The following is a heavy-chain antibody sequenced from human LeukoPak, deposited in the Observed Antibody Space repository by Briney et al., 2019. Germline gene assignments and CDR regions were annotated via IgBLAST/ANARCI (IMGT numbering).Heavy chain of an antibody. D-gene: IGHD2-15*01. V-gene: IGHV3-23*01. J-gene: IGHJ4*02. Sequence: PGGSLRLSCAASGFTFSSYSMSWVRQAPGKGLEWVSSISGSGDSTYYTDSVKGRFTISRDNSKNTLYLQMNSLRAEDTAVYYCAKTRGYCSGGACYSDYWGQGTLVTVSS. CDR2: ISGSGDST. CDR3: AKTRGYCSGGACYSDY. CDR1: GFTFSSYS.